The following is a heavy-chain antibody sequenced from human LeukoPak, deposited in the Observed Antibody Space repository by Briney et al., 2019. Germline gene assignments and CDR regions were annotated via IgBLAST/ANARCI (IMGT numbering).Heavy chain of an antibody. D-gene: IGHD3-10*01. CDR2: INHSGST. Sequence: PSETLSLTCAVYGGSFSGYYWSWIRQPPGKGLEWIGEINHSGSTNYNPSLKSRVTISVDTSKNQISLKLSSVTAADTAVYYCARGSRAHYGSGSYYKGGYFQHWGQGTLVTVSS. J-gene: IGHJ1*01. CDR3: ARGSRAHYGSGSYYKGGYFQH. V-gene: IGHV4-34*01. CDR1: GGSFSGYY.